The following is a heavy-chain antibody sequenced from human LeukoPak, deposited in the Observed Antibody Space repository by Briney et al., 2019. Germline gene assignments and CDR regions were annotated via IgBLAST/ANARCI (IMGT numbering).Heavy chain of an antibody. Sequence: PSETLSLTCAVSGYSISSGSYWGWIRQPPGKGLEWIGSIYHSGRTSYNPSRKSRVTISVDTSKNQFSLKLSSVTAADTAVYYCARHGPIVVVDYWGQGTLVTVSS. V-gene: IGHV4-38-2*01. CDR3: ARHGPIVVVDY. CDR1: GYSISSGSY. CDR2: IYHSGRT. J-gene: IGHJ4*02. D-gene: IGHD2-2*01.